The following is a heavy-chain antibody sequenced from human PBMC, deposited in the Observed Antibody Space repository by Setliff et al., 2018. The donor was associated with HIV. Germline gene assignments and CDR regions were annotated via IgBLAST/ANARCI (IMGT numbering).Heavy chain of an antibody. J-gene: IGHJ3*02. Sequence: ASVKVSCKASGYTFTSYGISWVRQAPGQGLEWMGWISAYNGNTNYAQKLQGRVTMTTDTSTSTAYMELRSLRSDDTAVYYCARDRELAVAGTIDAFDIWGQGRPVTVSS. CDR2: ISAYNGNT. CDR1: GYTFTSYG. CDR3: ARDRELAVAGTIDAFDI. D-gene: IGHD6-19*01. V-gene: IGHV1-18*01.